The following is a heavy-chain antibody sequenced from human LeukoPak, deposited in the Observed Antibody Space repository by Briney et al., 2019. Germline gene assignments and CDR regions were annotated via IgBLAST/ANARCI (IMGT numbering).Heavy chain of an antibody. D-gene: IGHD6-19*01. J-gene: IGHJ4*02. CDR1: SGSISSYY. CDR2: IYYSGST. CDR3: ARGGSGSGWVDY. V-gene: IGHV4-59*01. Sequence: SETLSLTCTVSSGSISSYYWSWIRQPPGKGLEWIGYIYYSGSTNYNPSLKSRVTISVDTSKSQFSLNLRSVTAADTAVYYCARGGSGSGWVDYWGQGTLVTVSS.